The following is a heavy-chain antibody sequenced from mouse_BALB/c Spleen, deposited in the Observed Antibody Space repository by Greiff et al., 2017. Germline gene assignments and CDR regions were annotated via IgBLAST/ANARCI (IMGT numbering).Heavy chain of an antibody. CDR3: ARAGKERYFDV. J-gene: IGHJ1*01. Sequence: QVQLQQSGAELAKPGASVKMSCKASGYTFTSYWMHWVKQRPGQGLEWIGYINPSTGYTEYNQKFKDKATLTADKSSSTAYMQLSSLTSEDSAVYYCARAGKERYFDVWGAGTTVTVSS. V-gene: IGHV1-7*01. CDR1: GYTFTSYW. D-gene: IGHD4-1*01. CDR2: INPSTGYT.